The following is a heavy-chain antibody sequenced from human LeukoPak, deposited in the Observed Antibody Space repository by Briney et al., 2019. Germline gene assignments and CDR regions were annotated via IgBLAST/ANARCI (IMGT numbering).Heavy chain of an antibody. CDR1: GGTFSSYA. Sequence: SVKVSCKASGGTFSSYAISWVRQAPGQGLEWMGGIIPIFGTANYAQKFRGRVTITADESTSTAYMELSSLRSEDTAVYYCARVVSSGYHFDYWGQGTLVTVSS. J-gene: IGHJ4*02. V-gene: IGHV1-69*13. D-gene: IGHD3-22*01. CDR2: IIPIFGTA. CDR3: ARVVSSGYHFDY.